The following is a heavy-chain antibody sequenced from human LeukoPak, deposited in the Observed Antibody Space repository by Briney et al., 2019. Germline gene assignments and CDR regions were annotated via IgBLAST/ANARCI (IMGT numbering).Heavy chain of an antibody. CDR3: ARSSGSYNYYSYYMEV. CDR2: MNPNSGNT. CDR1: GYTVTSYD. J-gene: IGHJ6*03. Sequence: ASVKVSCKASGYTVTSYDINWVRQATGQGLEWMGWMNPNSGNTGYAQEFQGRVTMPRNTSISTAYMELSSLRSEDTAVYYCARSSGSYNYYSYYMEVLGKGTTVTVSS. V-gene: IGHV1-8*01. D-gene: IGHD3-10*01.